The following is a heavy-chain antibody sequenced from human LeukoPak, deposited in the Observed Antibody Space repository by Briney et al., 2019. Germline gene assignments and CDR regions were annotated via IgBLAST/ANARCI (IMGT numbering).Heavy chain of an antibody. J-gene: IGHJ5*02. V-gene: IGHV4-34*01. Sequence: ASETLSLTCAVYGGSFSGYYWSWIRQPPGKGLEWIGEINHSGSTNYNPSLKSRVTISVDTSKNQFSLKLSSVTAADTAVYYCASCSGSSNWFDPWGQGTLVTVSS. CDR2: INHSGST. CDR3: ASCSGSSNWFDP. CDR1: GGSFSGYY. D-gene: IGHD3-10*02.